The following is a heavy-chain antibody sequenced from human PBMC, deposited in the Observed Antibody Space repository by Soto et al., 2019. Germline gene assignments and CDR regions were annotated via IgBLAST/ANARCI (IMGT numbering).Heavy chain of an antibody. J-gene: IGHJ4*02. D-gene: IGHD3-22*01. Sequence: QVQLQESGPGLVKPSQTLSLTCTVSGGSISSGGYYWSWIRQHPGKGLEWIGYIYYSGSTYYNPSLKGRVTISVDTSKNQFSLKLSSVTAADTAVYYCARTTFYYDSSGYYFTAFDYWGQGTLVTVSS. CDR1: GGSISSGGYY. CDR2: IYYSGST. V-gene: IGHV4-31*03. CDR3: ARTTFYYDSSGYYFTAFDY.